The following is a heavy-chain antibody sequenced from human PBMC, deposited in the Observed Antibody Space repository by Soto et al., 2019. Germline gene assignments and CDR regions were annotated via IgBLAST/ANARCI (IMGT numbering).Heavy chain of an antibody. J-gene: IGHJ6*02. D-gene: IGHD3-10*01. V-gene: IGHV3-23*01. CDR2: ISGSGGST. Sequence: GGSLRLSCAASGFTFSSYAMSWVRQAPGKGLEWVSAISGSGGSTYYADSVKGRFTISRDNSKNTLYLQMNSLRAEDTAVYYCAKPPSGLRVEGYYYGMDVWGQGTTVTVSS. CDR3: AKPPSGLRVEGYYYGMDV. CDR1: GFTFSSYA.